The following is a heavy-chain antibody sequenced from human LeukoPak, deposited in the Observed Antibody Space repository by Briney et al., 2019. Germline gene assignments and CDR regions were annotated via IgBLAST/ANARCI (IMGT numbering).Heavy chain of an antibody. CDR2: IKGDGGEK. V-gene: IGHV3-7*03. CDR1: GFTFSRYW. D-gene: IGHD2-8*01. J-gene: IGHJ6*02. CDR3: ARGGVPYGLDV. Sequence: GGSLRLSCAASGFTFSRYWLSWVRQAPGKGLEWVANIKGDGGEKNYVDSVKGRFTISRDSAKNSLNLQMNSLRVEDTAVYYCARGGVPYGLDVWGQGTTVTVSS.